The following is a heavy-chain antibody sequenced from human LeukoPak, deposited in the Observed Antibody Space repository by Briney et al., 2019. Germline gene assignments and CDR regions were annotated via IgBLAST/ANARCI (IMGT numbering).Heavy chain of an antibody. CDR3: ARWTRDSSGYSTAGFDY. J-gene: IGHJ4*02. CDR1: GFTFSSYG. Sequence: GGSLRLSCAASGFTFSSYGMHWVRQAPGKGLEWVAFIRYDGSNKYYADSVKGRFTISRDNSKNTLYLQMNSLRAEDTAVYYCARWTRDSSGYSTAGFDYWGQGTLVTVSS. D-gene: IGHD3-22*01. CDR2: IRYDGSNK. V-gene: IGHV3-30*02.